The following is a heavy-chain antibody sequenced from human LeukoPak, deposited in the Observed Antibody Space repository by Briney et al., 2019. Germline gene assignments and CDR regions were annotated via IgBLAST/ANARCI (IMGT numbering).Heavy chain of an antibody. CDR3: AREAEITRFDY. V-gene: IGHV6-1*01. CDR1: GDSVSTNSVA. D-gene: IGHD5-24*01. Sequence: SQTLSLTCAISGDSVSTNSVAWNWIRQSPSRGLEWLGRTSYRSKWYNDYAVSVNSRITITPDTSKNQFSLQLNSVTPEDTAVYYCAREAEITRFDYWGQGTLVTVPS. CDR2: TSYRSKWYN. J-gene: IGHJ4*02.